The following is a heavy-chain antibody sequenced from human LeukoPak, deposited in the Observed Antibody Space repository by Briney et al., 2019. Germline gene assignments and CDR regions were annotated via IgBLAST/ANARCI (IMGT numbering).Heavy chain of an antibody. CDR3: AKVVVVPAFYHYFDY. J-gene: IGHJ4*02. CDR1: GFIFAGYA. Sequence: GGSLRLSCAASGFIFAGYAMSWVRQAPGKGLEWVSAISGSGSSIYYADSVKGRFTISRDNSRTTLYLQMNSLRAEDTAVYYCAKVVVVPAFYHYFDYWGQGTLVTVSS. CDR2: ISGSGSSI. D-gene: IGHD2-2*01. V-gene: IGHV3-23*01.